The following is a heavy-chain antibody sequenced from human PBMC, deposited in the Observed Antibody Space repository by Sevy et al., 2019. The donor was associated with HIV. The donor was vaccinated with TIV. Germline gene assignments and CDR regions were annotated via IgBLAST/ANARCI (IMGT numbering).Heavy chain of an antibody. CDR3: AREDDDVWGSYRSLDY. Sequence: GGSLRLSCAASGFTFSSYSMNWVRQAPGKGLEWVSSISSSSYIYYADSVKGRFTISRDNAKNSLYLQMNSLRAEDTAVYYCAREDDDVWGSYRSLDYWGQGTLVTVSS. D-gene: IGHD3-16*02. V-gene: IGHV3-21*01. J-gene: IGHJ4*02. CDR2: ISSSSYI. CDR1: GFTFSSYS.